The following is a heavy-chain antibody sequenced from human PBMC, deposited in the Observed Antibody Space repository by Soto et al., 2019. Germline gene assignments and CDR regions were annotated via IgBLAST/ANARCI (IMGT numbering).Heavy chain of an antibody. J-gene: IGHJ6*04. CDR2: ISPYTGNT. D-gene: IGHD3-16*01. CDR1: GYIFVNYG. CDR3: VMVDNYVTPTPQDV. V-gene: IGHV1-18*01. Sequence: QVQLVQSGDEVKKPGASVKVSCKASGYIFVNYGIAWVRQAPGQGLEWMGWISPYTGNTHSATKVQGRLTMTTDTSTRTAYMDLGSLTSDDTALYYCVMVDNYVTPTPQDVGGKGTTVTVSS.